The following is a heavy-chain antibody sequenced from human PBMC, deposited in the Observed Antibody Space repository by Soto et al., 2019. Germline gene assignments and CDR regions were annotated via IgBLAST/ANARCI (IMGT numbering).Heavy chain of an antibody. D-gene: IGHD4-17*01. Sequence: QVQLQESGPGLVKPSQTLSLTCTVSGGSISSGGYYWSWIRQHPGKGLEWIGYIYYSGSTYYNPSHKSRVTIAVDTSKNQFSLKLSSVTAADTAVYYCARSYGDYYWYFDLWGRGTLVTVSS. J-gene: IGHJ2*01. CDR3: ARSYGDYYWYFDL. V-gene: IGHV4-31*03. CDR1: GGSISSGGYY. CDR2: IYYSGST.